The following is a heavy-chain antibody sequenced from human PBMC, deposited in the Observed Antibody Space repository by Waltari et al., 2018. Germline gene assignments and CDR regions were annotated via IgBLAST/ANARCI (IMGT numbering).Heavy chain of an antibody. V-gene: IGHV1-2*02. D-gene: IGHD6-13*01. CDR1: GYTFTGSY. CDR2: INPNSGGT. Sequence: QVQLVQSGAELKKPGASVKVSCKASGYTFTGSYMNWVRQAPGQGLAWKGWINPNSGGTNDAQKLQGRVTMTRDTSISTAFMELSRLRSDDTAVYYCAAAAWWFDPWGQGTLVTVSS. J-gene: IGHJ5*02. CDR3: AAAAWWFDP.